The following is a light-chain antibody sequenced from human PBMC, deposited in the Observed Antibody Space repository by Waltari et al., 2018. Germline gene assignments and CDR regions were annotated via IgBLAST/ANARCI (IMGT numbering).Light chain of an antibody. CDR3: ASWDDSLKAWV. CDR1: TSNIGSNT. J-gene: IGLJ3*02. V-gene: IGLV1-44*01. Sequence: QSALTQPPSASGTPGQRVMISCSGGTSNIGSNTVSWYHQLPGAAPKLLIYGGDQRPSGVPDRFSVSKSATSASLAISGLQSEDEADYYCASWDDSLKAWVFGGGTKLTVL. CDR2: GGD.